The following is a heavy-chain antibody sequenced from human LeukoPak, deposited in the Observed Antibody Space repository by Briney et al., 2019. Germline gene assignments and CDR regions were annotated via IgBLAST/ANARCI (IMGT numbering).Heavy chain of an antibody. CDR2: IIPIFGTA. V-gene: IGHV1-69*06. CDR1: GGTFSSYA. CDR3: ARGRDDILTGYYFFDY. Sequence: EASVKVSCKASGGTFSSYAISWVRQAPGQGLEWMGGIIPIFGTANYAQKFQGRVTITADKSTSTAYMELSSLRSEDTAVYYCARGRDDILTGYYFFDYWGQGTLVTVSS. J-gene: IGHJ4*02. D-gene: IGHD3-9*01.